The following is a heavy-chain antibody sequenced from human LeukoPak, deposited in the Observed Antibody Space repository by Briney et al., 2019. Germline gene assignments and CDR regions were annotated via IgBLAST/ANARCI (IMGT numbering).Heavy chain of an antibody. D-gene: IGHD6-13*01. Sequence: RTSETLSLTCTVSGGSISSSSYYWGWVRQAPGKGLEWVSGINWNGGSTGYADSVKGRFTISRDNAKNSLYLQMNSLRAEDTALYYCASYPGIAAASGGRSWYFDLWGRGTLVTVSS. CDR2: INWNGGST. V-gene: IGHV3-20*04. CDR3: ASYPGIAAASGGRSWYFDL. J-gene: IGHJ2*01. CDR1: GGSISSSSYY.